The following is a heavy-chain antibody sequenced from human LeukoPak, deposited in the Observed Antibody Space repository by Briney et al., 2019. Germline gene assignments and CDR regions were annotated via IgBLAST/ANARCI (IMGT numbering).Heavy chain of an antibody. CDR3: AKDKKIDYGSGSNYFDY. Sequence: GGSLRLSCAASGFTFSSYVMHWVRQAPGKGLEWVAVISYDGSNKYYADSVKGRFTISRDNSKNTLYLQMNSLRAEDTAVYYCAKDKKIDYGSGSNYFDYWGQGTLVTVSS. CDR2: ISYDGSNK. CDR1: GFTFSSYV. V-gene: IGHV3-30*18. J-gene: IGHJ4*02. D-gene: IGHD3-10*01.